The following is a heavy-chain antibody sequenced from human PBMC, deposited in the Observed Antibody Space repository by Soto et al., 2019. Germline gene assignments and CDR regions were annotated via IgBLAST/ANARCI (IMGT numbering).Heavy chain of an antibody. CDR3: AKELEIAVADSFLNLDFDY. J-gene: IGHJ4*02. D-gene: IGHD6-19*01. CDR1: GFTFSSYG. Sequence: GGSLRLSCAASGFTFSSYGMHWVRQAPGKGLEWVAVISYDGSNKYYADSVKGRFTISRDNSKNTLYLQMNSLRAEDTAVYYCAKELEIAVADSFLNLDFDYWGQGTLVTVSS. V-gene: IGHV3-30*18. CDR2: ISYDGSNK.